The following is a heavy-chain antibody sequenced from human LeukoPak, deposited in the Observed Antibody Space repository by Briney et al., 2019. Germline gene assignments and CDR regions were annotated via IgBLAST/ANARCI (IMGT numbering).Heavy chain of an antibody. CDR1: GGSISSSSYY. J-gene: IGHJ6*04. Sequence: SETLSLTCTVSGGSISSSSYYWGWIRQPPGKGLEWSGSIYYSGSTYYNPSLKSRVTISVDTSKNQFSLKLSSVTAADTAVYYCARLRLGCLIGVVPAAMDVWRKGTTVTVSS. V-gene: IGHV4-39*01. CDR3: ARLRLGCLIGVVPAAMDV. D-gene: IGHD2-2*01. CDR2: IYYSGST.